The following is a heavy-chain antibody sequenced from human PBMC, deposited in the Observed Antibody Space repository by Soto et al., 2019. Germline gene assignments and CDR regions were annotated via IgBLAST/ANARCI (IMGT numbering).Heavy chain of an antibody. J-gene: IGHJ4*02. CDR2: IYYSGST. Sequence: PSETLSLTCTVSGGSISSGDYYWSWIRHPPGKGLECIGYIYYSGSTYYNPSLKSRVTISVDTSKNQFSLKLSSVTAADTAVYYCASRKSSPYFDYWGQGTLVTVSS. CDR3: ASRKSSPYFDY. V-gene: IGHV4-30-4*01. CDR1: GGSISSGDYY. D-gene: IGHD3-10*01.